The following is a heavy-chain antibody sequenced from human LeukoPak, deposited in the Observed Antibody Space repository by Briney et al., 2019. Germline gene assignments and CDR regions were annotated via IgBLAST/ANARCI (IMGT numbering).Heavy chain of an antibody. V-gene: IGHV4-59*11. Sequence: SETLSLTCTVTSASISSHYWCWIRQTPGTGLEWIGDIYDRGSTTYNPSLKSRVSISVDTSRNQFSPNLRSVTAADTAVYYCAKIEVGRFDPWGQGTLVTVSS. CDR1: SASISSHY. J-gene: IGHJ5*02. D-gene: IGHD1-26*01. CDR3: AKIEVGRFDP. CDR2: IYDRGST.